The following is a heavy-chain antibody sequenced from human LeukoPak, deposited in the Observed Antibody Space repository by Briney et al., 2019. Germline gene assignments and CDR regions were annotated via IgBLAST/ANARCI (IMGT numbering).Heavy chain of an antibody. CDR3: ARLRDSNYPNYYYYYGMDV. J-gene: IGHJ6*02. CDR2: IYYSGST. V-gene: IGHV4-59*08. D-gene: IGHD4-4*01. CDR1: GGSISSYY. Sequence: SETLSLTCTVSGGSISSYYWSWIRQPPGKGLEWIGYIYYSGSTNYNPSLKSRVTISVDTSKNQFSLKLSSVTAADTAVYYCARLRDSNYPNYYYYYGMDVWGQGTTVTVSS.